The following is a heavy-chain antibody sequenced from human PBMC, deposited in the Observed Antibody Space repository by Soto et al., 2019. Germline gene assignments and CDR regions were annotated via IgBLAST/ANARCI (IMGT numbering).Heavy chain of an antibody. V-gene: IGHV4-31*03. CDR3: ARSRGSWASFDP. CDR1: GGSISIGGYY. D-gene: IGHD2-15*01. Sequence: SDTLSLTCTVSGGSISIGGYYWSWIRQHPGKGLEWVGYIYYSGSTYYNPSLKSRVTISVDTSKNQFSLKLSSVTAADTAVYYCARSRGSWASFDPWGQGTLVTVSS. J-gene: IGHJ5*02. CDR2: IYYSGST.